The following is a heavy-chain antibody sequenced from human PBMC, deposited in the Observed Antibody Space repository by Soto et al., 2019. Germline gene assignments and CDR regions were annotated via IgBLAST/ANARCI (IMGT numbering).Heavy chain of an antibody. Sequence: SVKVSCKASGGTFSSYAISWVRQAPGQGLEWMGGIIPIFGTANYAQKFQGRVTITADESTSTAYMELSSLRSEDTAVYYCARDLGVEYSSSSVVDYWGQGTLVTVSS. CDR1: GGTFSSYA. J-gene: IGHJ4*02. CDR2: IIPIFGTA. D-gene: IGHD6-6*01. V-gene: IGHV1-69*13. CDR3: ARDLGVEYSSSSVVDY.